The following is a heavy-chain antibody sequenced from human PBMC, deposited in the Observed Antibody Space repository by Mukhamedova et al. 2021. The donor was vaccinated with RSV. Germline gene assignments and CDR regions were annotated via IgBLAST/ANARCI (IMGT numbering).Heavy chain of an antibody. CDR3: ARDLSDYNY. CDR1: GFTFSDYG. CDR2: MSFDGTNE. J-gene: IGHJ6*03. V-gene: IGHV3-30*03. Sequence: SGFTFSDYGIHWLRQAPGKGPEWVVVMSFDGTNEYYADSVKGRFTISRDYSKDSVYLQMDSLRVDDTAIYYCARDLSDYNY. D-gene: IGHD6-19*01.